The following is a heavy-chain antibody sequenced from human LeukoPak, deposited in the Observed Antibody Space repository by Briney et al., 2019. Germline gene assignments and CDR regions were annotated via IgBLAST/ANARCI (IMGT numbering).Heavy chain of an antibody. V-gene: IGHV3-9*01. D-gene: IGHD2-15*01. CDR1: GFIFDDNA. CDR2: ISWNSASI. Sequence: GGSLRLSCAASGFIFDDNAMHWVRQIPGKGLEWVSGISWNSASIGYADSVKGRFTISRDNAKNFLYLQMNSLRAEDTALYYCAKAIVVVVAANALDIWGQGTMVTVSS. CDR3: AKAIVVVVAANALDI. J-gene: IGHJ3*02.